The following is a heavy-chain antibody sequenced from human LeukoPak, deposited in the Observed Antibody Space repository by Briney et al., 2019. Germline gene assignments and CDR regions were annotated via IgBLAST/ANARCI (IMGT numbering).Heavy chain of an antibody. V-gene: IGHV4-39*01. CDR1: GDSVSRSDSY. D-gene: IGHD3-22*01. Sequence: SETLSLTXSVSGDSVSRSDSYWDWIRQPPGKGLEWIGTIYYSGRTYYSPSLKSRVTMSVDPSNNQFFLTLRSVTAADTAVYYCARRRYYDGSGYLEWGQGTLLSVSS. CDR3: ARRRYYDGSGYLE. CDR2: IYYSGRT. J-gene: IGHJ1*01.